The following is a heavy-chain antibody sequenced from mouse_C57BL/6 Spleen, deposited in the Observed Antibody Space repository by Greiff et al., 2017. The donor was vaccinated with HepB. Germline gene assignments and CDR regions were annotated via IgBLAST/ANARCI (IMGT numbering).Heavy chain of an antibody. D-gene: IGHD2-3*01. J-gene: IGHJ3*01. Sequence: QVQLQQPGAELVMPGASVKLSCKASGYTFTSYWMHWVKQRPGQGLEWIGEIDPSDSYTNYNQKFKGKSTLTVDKSSSTAYMQLSSLTSEDSAVYYCARGRGGWLTWFAYWGQGTLVTVSA. CDR1: GYTFTSYW. CDR2: IDPSDSYT. CDR3: ARGRGGWLTWFAY. V-gene: IGHV1-69*01.